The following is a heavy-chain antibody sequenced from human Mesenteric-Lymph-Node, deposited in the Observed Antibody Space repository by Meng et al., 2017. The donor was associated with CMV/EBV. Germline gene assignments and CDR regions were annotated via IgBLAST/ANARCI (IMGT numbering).Heavy chain of an antibody. V-gene: IGHV4-39*02. Sequence: QRPGPVPRRVKPPETLVLKCTVSVGPLRSSLHDWGWLGQPPGKGLELIGSIFYSGSAHYNPALESRVTISIDKSKNEFFLNLGSVTAADTAMYFCARDTLTYSYGPGWIDPWGQGTLVTVSS. CDR1: VGPLRSSLHD. CDR3: ARDTLTYSYGPGWIDP. J-gene: IGHJ5*02. D-gene: IGHD3-10*01. CDR2: IFYSGSA.